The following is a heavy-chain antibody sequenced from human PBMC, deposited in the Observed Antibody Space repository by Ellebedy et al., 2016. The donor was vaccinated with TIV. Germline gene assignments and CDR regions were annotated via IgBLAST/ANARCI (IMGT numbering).Heavy chain of an antibody. Sequence: GESLKISXAAAGFTFSNAWMNWVRQAPGKGLEWVGRIKSKPDGGTTDYAAPVKGRFTISRDDSKNTVYLQMNSLKIDDTAIYYCATGGYFLDYWGQGTLVTVSS. V-gene: IGHV3-15*01. CDR1: GFTFSNAW. CDR2: IKSKPDGGTT. J-gene: IGHJ4*02. CDR3: ATGGYFLDY.